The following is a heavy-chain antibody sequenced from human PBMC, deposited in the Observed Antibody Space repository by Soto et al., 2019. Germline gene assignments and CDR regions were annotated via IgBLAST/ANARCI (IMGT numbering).Heavy chain of an antibody. J-gene: IGHJ4*02. V-gene: IGHV1-18*01. CDR2: ISAYNGNT. CDR1: GYTFSSYH. CDR3: ARDGPPTDY. Sequence: QVQLVQSGAEVKKPGASVKVSCKASGYTFSSYHISWVRQAPGQGLEWMGWISAYNGNTNYAQKPQGGVTMTTDASTSTASMELRSLRSDVTAVYYCARDGPPTDYWGQGTLVSVPS.